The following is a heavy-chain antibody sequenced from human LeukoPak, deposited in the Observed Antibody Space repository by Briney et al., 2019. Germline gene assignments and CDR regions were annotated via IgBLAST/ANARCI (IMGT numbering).Heavy chain of an antibody. CDR3: VRDGCGSYRQHDY. CDR1: GFTCASHT. D-gene: IGHD1-26*01. CDR2: ISSGSINI. V-gene: IGHV3-21*01. Sequence: GGSLRLSSASSGFTCASHTRNWVRQAPGKGLEWVSSISSGSINIYYADSVRGRFTISRDNAKNSLYLQMNSLRAEDTALYYCVRDGCGSYRQHDYWGQGTLVTVSS. J-gene: IGHJ4*02.